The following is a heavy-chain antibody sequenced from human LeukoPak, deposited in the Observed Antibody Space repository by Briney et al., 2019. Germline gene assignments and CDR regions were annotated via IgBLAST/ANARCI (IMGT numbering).Heavy chain of an antibody. V-gene: IGHV3-21*01. CDR2: ISSSSSYI. Sequence: GGSLRLSCAASGFTFSSCSMNWVRQAPGKGLEWVSSISSSSSYIYYADSVKGRFTISRDNAKNSLYLQMNSLRAEDTAVYYCAREWGGDYDAFDIWGQGTMVTVSS. J-gene: IGHJ3*02. D-gene: IGHD4-17*01. CDR3: AREWGGDYDAFDI. CDR1: GFTFSSCS.